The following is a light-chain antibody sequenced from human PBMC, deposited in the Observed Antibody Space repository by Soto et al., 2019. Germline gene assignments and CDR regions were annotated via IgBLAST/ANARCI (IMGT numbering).Light chain of an antibody. CDR1: RSDIGTYKH. J-gene: IGLJ2*01. Sequence: QSALTQPASVSGSPGQSITISCTGTRSDIGTYKHVSWFPHHPCKAPKLIIFEVSNRPSWLSDRFSGFKSANTASLTISGVQPEDEADYHCSSYTTIPTVVFVGGTKVTVL. CDR3: SSYTTIPTVV. CDR2: EVS. V-gene: IGLV2-14*01.